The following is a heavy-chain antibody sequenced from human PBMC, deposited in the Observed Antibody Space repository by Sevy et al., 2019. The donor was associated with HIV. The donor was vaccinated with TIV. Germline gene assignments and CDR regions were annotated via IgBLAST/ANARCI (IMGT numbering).Heavy chain of an antibody. D-gene: IGHD6-19*01. V-gene: IGHV3-53*05. Sequence: GGSLRLSCAISGFTVNDKYIIWVRQAPGKGLEWVSVIFSSGSTYYADSAKGRFTISRDNSKNPVDLQMNSVRAEDTVVYYCVSLFLSYRSGWSYFDYWGQGTLVTVSS. CDR3: VSLFLSYRSGWSYFDY. CDR2: IFSSGST. CDR1: GFTVNDKY. J-gene: IGHJ4*02.